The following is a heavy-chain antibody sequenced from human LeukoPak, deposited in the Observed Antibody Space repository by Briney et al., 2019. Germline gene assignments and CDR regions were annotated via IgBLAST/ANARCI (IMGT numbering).Heavy chain of an antibody. Sequence: PSETLSLTCTVSGGSISSSYWSWIRKPPGKGLGWIGYIYTSGSTNYNPSLKSRVTISVDTSKNQFSLKLSSVTAADTAVYYCARHRVDYYDSSGYNWFDPWGQGTLVTVSS. CDR3: ARHRVDYYDSSGYNWFDP. CDR1: GGSISSSY. V-gene: IGHV4-4*09. D-gene: IGHD3-22*01. J-gene: IGHJ5*02. CDR2: IYTSGST.